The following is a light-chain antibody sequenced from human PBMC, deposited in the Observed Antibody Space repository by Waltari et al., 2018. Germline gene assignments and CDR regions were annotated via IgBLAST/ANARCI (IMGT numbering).Light chain of an antibody. J-gene: IGLJ1*01. CDR1: TLGDTN. CDR3: QAWDTSKYV. CDR2: QDH. Sequence: SYDSSQPTSVSESPGQTATITCFVDTLGDTNVCWYKQKPGQSSVLVIFQDHKRPSGIPERFSGSNSGNTATLTISETQAMDEADYYCQAWDTSKYVFGTGTKVTVL. V-gene: IGLV3-1*01.